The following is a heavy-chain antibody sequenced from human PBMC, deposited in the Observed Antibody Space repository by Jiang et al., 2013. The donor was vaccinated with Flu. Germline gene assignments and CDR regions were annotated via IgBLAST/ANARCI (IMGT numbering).Heavy chain of an antibody. D-gene: IGHD1-14*01. J-gene: IGHJ3*02. V-gene: IGHV3-66*01. Sequence: QLLESGGGLVQPGGSLRLSCAASGFTFSSYAMSWVRQAPGKGLEWVSVIYSGGSTYYADSVKGRFTISRDNSKNTLYLQMNSLRAEDTAVYYCARKGPPDGEDAFDIWGQGTMVTVSS. CDR2: IYSGGST. CDR1: GFTFSSYA. CDR3: ARKGPPDGEDAFDI.